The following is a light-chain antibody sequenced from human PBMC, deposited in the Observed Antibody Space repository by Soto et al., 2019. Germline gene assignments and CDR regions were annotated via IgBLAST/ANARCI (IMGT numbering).Light chain of an antibody. V-gene: IGLV2-14*01. J-gene: IGLJ3*02. CDR1: RDDVGGYNY. CDR2: EVS. CDR3: SAYTNIGTLV. Sequence: QSALTQPASVSGSPGQSITISCTGTRDDVGGYNYVSWYQQYPGKAPKLMIYEVSYRPSGVSNRFPGSRSGHTASLSISGLQAEDEADYYCSAYTNIGTLVFGGGTKVTVL.